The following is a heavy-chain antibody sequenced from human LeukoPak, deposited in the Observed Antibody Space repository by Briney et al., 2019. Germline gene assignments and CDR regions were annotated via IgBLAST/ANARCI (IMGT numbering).Heavy chain of an antibody. Sequence: ASVKVSCKVSGYTLTELSMHWVRQAPGKGLEWMGGFDPEDGETIYAQKFQGRVTMTEDTSTDAAYMELSSLRSEDTAVYYCAPKVLRSGYSYGFGNYWGQGTLVTVSS. CDR3: APKVLRSGYSYGFGNY. V-gene: IGHV1-24*01. CDR1: GYTLTELS. CDR2: FDPEDGET. J-gene: IGHJ4*02. D-gene: IGHD5-18*01.